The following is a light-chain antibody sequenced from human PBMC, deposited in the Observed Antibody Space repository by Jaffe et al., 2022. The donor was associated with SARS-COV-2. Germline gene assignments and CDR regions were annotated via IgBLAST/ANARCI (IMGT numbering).Light chain of an antibody. J-gene: IGKJ4*01. CDR1: QSISSY. CDR3: QQNYITLA. Sequence: DIQLTQSPASLSASVGDRVTITCRASQSISSYLNWYRQKPGKAPELLIYAASSLQTGVPSRFSGGGSGTDFSLTISSLQPEDFATYYCQQNYITLAFGGGTKVEFK. V-gene: IGKV1-39*01. CDR2: AAS.